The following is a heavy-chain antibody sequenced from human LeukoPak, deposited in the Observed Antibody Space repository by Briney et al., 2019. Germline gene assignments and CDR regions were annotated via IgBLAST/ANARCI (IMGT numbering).Heavy chain of an antibody. V-gene: IGHV4-38-2*01. D-gene: IGHD3-3*01. J-gene: IGHJ4*02. Sequence: ASETLSHTCAVSGYSISSGYYWGWIRQPPGKGLEWIGSIYHSGSTYYNPSLKSRVTISVDTSKNQFSLKLSSVTAADTAVYYCAITQGFYDFWSGYYGYWGQGTLVTVSS. CDR3: AITQGFYDFWSGYYGY. CDR2: IYHSGST. CDR1: GYSISSGYY.